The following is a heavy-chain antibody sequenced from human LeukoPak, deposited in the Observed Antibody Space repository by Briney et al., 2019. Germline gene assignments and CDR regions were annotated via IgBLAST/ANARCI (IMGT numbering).Heavy chain of an antibody. CDR3: AREGSLHDSGDHYLSWFDP. CDR1: GYTFTSYG. D-gene: IGHD3-22*01. CDR2: ISAYNGNT. J-gene: IGHJ5*02. Sequence: ASVKVSCKASGYTFTSYGISWVRQAPGQGLEWMGWISAYNGNTNYAQKLQGRVTMTTDTSTATAYMELRSLTSDDTAVYYCAREGSLHDSGDHYLSWFDPWGQGTLVTVSS. V-gene: IGHV1-18*01.